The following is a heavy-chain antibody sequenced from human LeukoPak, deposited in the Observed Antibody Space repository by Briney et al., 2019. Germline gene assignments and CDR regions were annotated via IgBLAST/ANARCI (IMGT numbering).Heavy chain of an antibody. Sequence: ASVKVSCKASGYTFTSYGISWVRQAPGQGLEWMGWISAYNGNTNYAQKLRGRVTMTTDTSTSTAYMELRSLRSDDTAVYYCASGAHPAMANTGPLVFDYWGQGTLVTVSS. CDR3: ASGAHPAMANTGPLVFDY. CDR1: GYTFTSYG. V-gene: IGHV1-18*01. D-gene: IGHD5-18*01. CDR2: ISAYNGNT. J-gene: IGHJ4*02.